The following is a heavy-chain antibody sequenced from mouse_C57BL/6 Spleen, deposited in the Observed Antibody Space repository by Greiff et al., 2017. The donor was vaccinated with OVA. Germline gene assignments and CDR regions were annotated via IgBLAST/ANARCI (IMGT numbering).Heavy chain of an antibody. CDR2: ISGGGGNT. D-gene: IGHD2-5*01. CDR1: GFTFSSYT. J-gene: IGHJ2*01. CDR3: ARQQSNSYFDY. Sequence: DVHLVESGGGLVKPGGSLKLSCAASGFTFSSYTMSWVRQTPEKRLEWVATISGGGGNTYYPDSVKGRFTISRDNAKNTLYLQMSSLRSEDTALYYCARQQSNSYFDYWGQGTTLTVSS. V-gene: IGHV5-9*01.